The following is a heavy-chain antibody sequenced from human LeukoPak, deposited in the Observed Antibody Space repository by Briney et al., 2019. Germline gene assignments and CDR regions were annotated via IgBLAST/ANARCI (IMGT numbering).Heavy chain of an antibody. D-gene: IGHD1-26*01. J-gene: IGHJ4*02. CDR1: GGSISSYY. CDR2: IYYSGST. Sequence: SETLSLTCTVSGGSISSYYWGWIRQPPGKGLEWIGSIYYSGSTYYNPSLRSRVTISVDTSKNQFSLKLSSVTAADTAVYYCARDRGQWELVDYWGQGTLVTVSS. CDR3: ARDRGQWELVDY. V-gene: IGHV4-39*07.